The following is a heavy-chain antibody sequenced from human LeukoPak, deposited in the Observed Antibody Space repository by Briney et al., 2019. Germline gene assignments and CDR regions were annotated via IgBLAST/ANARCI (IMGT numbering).Heavy chain of an antibody. V-gene: IGHV3-66*01. D-gene: IGHD3-16*01. CDR3: ATFTPLRAFDF. CDR1: GLTVSSNY. Sequence: QPGGSLRLSCAASGLTVSSNYMNWVRQAPGKGLEWVSVIYSGGSTYYADSVKGRFTISRDNSKNTLYLQMNSLRAEDTAVYFCATFTPLRAFDFWGQGTLVTVSS. J-gene: IGHJ4*02. CDR2: IYSGGST.